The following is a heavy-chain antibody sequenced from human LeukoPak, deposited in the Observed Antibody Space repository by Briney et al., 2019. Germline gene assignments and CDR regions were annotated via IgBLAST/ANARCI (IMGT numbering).Heavy chain of an antibody. CDR1: GGSISSSNW. J-gene: IGHJ4*02. V-gene: IGHV4-4*02. Sequence: SETLSLTCAVSGGSISSSNWWSWVRQPPGKGLEWIGEIYHSGSTNYNPSLKSRVTISVDTSKNQFSLKLSSVTAADTAVYYCARAFRGYSYGYTGKPYYFDYWGQGTLVTVSS. D-gene: IGHD5-18*01. CDR3: ARAFRGYSYGYTGKPYYFDY. CDR2: IYHSGST.